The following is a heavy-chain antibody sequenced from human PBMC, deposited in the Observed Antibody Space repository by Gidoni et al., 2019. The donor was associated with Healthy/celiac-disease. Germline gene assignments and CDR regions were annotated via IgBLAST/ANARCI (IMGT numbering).Heavy chain of an antibody. J-gene: IGHJ5*02. Sequence: QLQLQESGPGLVKPSETLSLTCTVSGGSISSSSYYWGWIRQPPGKGLEWIGCIYYSGSTYYNPSLKSRVTISVDTSKNQFSLKLSSVTAADTAVYYCARGSDYGGKTWGQGTLVTVSS. D-gene: IGHD4-17*01. CDR2: IYYSGST. CDR1: GGSISSSSYY. V-gene: IGHV4-39*07. CDR3: ARGSDYGGKT.